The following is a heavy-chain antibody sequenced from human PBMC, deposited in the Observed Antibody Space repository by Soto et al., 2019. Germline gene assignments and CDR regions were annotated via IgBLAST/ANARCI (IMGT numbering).Heavy chain of an antibody. CDR3: ARRNTRWVYDY. CDR1: GGTLNSDDYS. D-gene: IGHD2-2*01. J-gene: IGHJ4*02. V-gene: IGHV4-31*02. CDR2: IHSSGIT. Sequence: SETLSLTWSVSGGTLNSDDYSWSWIRQHPEKGLEWIGYIHSSGITYSNPSLKSRVAVLADTSKNQFSLRLSSVTAADTAVYFCARRNTRWVYDYWGQGTQVTVSS.